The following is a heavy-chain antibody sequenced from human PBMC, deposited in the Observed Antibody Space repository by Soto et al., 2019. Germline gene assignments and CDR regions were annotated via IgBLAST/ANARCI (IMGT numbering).Heavy chain of an antibody. D-gene: IGHD2-8*01. Sequence: APVKVSCKASGYTFTSYDINWVRQGTGQGPEWMGWMNPNSGNTGYAQKFQGRVTMTRNTSISTAYMELSSLRSEDTAVYYCARGNRGVSNRAPNYYYYYMDVWGKGTTVTVSS. CDR1: GYTFTSYD. J-gene: IGHJ6*03. CDR2: MNPNSGNT. V-gene: IGHV1-8*01. CDR3: ARGNRGVSNRAPNYYYYYMDV.